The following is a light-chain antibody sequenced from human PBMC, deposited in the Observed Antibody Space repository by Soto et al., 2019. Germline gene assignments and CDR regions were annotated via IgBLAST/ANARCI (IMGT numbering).Light chain of an antibody. Sequence: EIVLTQSPATLSVSQGERATLSCRASESVSNNLAWYQQKPGQPPRLLIYDASTRATGIPARFSGSGSGTEFTLTISSLQSEDFAVYYCQQYNKWPLTFGGGTKVEIK. CDR2: DAS. J-gene: IGKJ4*01. CDR3: QQYNKWPLT. CDR1: ESVSNN. V-gene: IGKV3-15*01.